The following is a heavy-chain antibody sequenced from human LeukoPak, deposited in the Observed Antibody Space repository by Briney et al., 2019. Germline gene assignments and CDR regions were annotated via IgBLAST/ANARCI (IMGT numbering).Heavy chain of an antibody. CDR1: GFTFDSFA. V-gene: IGHV3-23*01. CDR3: AKRPTTVTTFGRDY. J-gene: IGHJ4*02. CDR2: ISGSGAST. D-gene: IGHD4-17*01. Sequence: GGSLRLSCAASGFTFDSFAMSWVRLAPGKGLEWLSAISGSGASTYYGDSVKGRFTISRDNSRDTLYLQMDSLRAEDTAVYYCAKRPTTVTTFGRDYWGQGTLVTVSS.